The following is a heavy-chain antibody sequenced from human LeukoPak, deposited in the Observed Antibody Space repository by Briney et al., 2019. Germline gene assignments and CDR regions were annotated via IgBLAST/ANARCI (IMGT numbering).Heavy chain of an antibody. D-gene: IGHD5-18*01. Sequence: SETLSLTCTVSGGSISSSSYYWSWIRQPPGKGLEWIGYIYYSGSTNYNPSLKSRVTISVDTSKNQFSVKLTSVTAADTAVYYCARHRGYSYGHDAFDIWGQGTMVTVSS. CDR1: GGSISSSSYY. V-gene: IGHV4-61*05. J-gene: IGHJ3*02. CDR2: IYYSGST. CDR3: ARHRGYSYGHDAFDI.